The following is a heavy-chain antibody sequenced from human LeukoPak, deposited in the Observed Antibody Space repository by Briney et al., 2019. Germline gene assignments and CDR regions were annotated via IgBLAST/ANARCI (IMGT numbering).Heavy chain of an antibody. CDR1: GFTFSSYA. V-gene: IGHV3-23*01. J-gene: IGHJ4*02. CDR2: ISGSGGST. CDR3: AKDSSSGYYFFDY. D-gene: IGHD3-22*01. Sequence: GGSLRLSCAASGFTFSSYAMSWVRQAPGKGLEWVSAISGSGGSTYYADSVKGRFTISRDNSKSTLYLQMNSLRAEDTAVYYCAKDSSSGYYFFDYWGQGTLVTVSS.